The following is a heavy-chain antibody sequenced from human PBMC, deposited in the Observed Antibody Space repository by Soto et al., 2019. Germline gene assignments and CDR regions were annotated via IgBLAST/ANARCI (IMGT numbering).Heavy chain of an antibody. V-gene: IGHV1-69*13. CDR1: GGTFSSYA. Sequence: SVKVSCKASGGTFSSYAISWVRQAPGQGLEWMGGIIPIFGTANYAQKFQGRVTITADESTSTAYMELSSLRSEDTAVYYCARAGVGVTARVVNNAFDLWGQGTMVTVSS. D-gene: IGHD3-22*01. CDR3: ARAGVGVTARVVNNAFDL. CDR2: IIPIFGTA. J-gene: IGHJ3*01.